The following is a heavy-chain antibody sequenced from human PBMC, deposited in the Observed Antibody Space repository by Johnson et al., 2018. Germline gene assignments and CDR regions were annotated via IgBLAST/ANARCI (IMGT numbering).Heavy chain of an antibody. J-gene: IGHJ3*02. V-gene: IGHV5-51*01. D-gene: IGHD3-22*01. CDR1: GYRFNSYW. Sequence: VRLVESGAEVKKPGESLKISCDTSGYRFNSYWIAWVRQMPGKGLEWMGIIYFDNSDTRYSPSFQGNVTISADKSSSTAYLQWNTLKARDPAVYYCAGDWDYQDSSGFAFDIWGQGTMVTVSS. CDR3: AGDWDYQDSSGFAFDI. CDR2: IYFDNSDT.